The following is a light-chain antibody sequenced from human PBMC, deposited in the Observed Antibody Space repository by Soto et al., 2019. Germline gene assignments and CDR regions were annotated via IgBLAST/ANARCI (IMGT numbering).Light chain of an antibody. J-gene: IGKJ4*01. CDR3: QQHANYPIT. CDR1: RNIGSW. CDR2: KES. Sequence: DIQMTQSPSTLSASIGDRVTITCRASRNIGSWLAWYQQKAGKAPNLLIYKESTLETGVPSRFTGSASGTEFTLTISSLQPHDFATYSFQQHANYPITFGGGTKVEI. V-gene: IGKV1-5*03.